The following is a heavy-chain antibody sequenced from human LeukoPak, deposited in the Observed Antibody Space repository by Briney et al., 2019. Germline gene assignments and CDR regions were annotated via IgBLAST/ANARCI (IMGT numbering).Heavy chain of an antibody. D-gene: IGHD5-24*01. CDR1: GYTFTTYG. CDR3: ARDHVPRGDGYNYYEY. J-gene: IGHJ4*02. V-gene: IGHV1-18*01. CDR2: ISGYKGNT. Sequence: ASVKVSCKASGYTFTTYGISWVRQAPGQGLEWMGWISGYKGNTIYAQKLQGRVTMTTDTSTSTAYMDLRSLRPDDTAVYYCARDHVPRGDGYNYYEYWGQGTLVTAPS.